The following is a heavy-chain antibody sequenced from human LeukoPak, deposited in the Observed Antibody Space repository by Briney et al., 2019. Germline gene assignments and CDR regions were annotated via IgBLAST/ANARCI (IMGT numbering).Heavy chain of an antibody. D-gene: IGHD4-23*01. V-gene: IGHV3-48*04. CDR3: ARVSTVVTSFDY. CDR1: GFSFSSYS. J-gene: IGHJ4*02. Sequence: AGGSLRLSCAAGGFSFSSYSMNWVRQAPGKRLEWIAYISSYTITYYADFVKGRFTISRDNAKNSLYLQMNSLRAEDTALYYCARVSTVVTSFDYWGQGTLVTVSS. CDR2: ISSYTIT.